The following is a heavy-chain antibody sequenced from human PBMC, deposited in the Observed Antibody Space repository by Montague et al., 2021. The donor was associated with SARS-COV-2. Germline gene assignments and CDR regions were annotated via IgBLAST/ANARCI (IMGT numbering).Heavy chain of an antibody. CDR2: IYSGGSSP. V-gene: IGHV3-23*03. Sequence: SLRLSCAASGFTLGNYALSWVRQAPGKGLEWVSVIYSGGSSPYYAYSXXVRFPISRDNSKNTLYLQMNSLRAEDTAVSYCAKDPHYDFWSGYYFDYWGQGTLVTVSS. CDR3: AKDPHYDFWSGYYFDY. CDR1: GFTLGNYA. D-gene: IGHD3-3*01. J-gene: IGHJ4*02.